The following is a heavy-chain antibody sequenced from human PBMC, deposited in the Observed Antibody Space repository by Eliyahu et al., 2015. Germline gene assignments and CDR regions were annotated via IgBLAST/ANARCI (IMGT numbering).Heavy chain of an antibody. CDR3: ARRIQGYGNNWNTGSFDS. Sequence: QITLKESGPTLVNPTQTLTLTCTFSGFSLSXSXVXVGWIRQSPGKALEWLXVIYWDDDKRYSPSLRNRLTITKDTSKNQVVLTMTHMDPLDTATYYCARRIQGYGNNWNTGSFDSWGQGTLVTVSS. CDR2: IYWDDDK. J-gene: IGHJ4*01. D-gene: IGHD1-1*01. V-gene: IGHV2-5*02. CDR1: GFSLSXSXVX.